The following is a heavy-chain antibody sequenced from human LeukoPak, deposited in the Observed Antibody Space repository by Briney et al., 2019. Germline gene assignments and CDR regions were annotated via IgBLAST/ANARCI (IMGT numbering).Heavy chain of an antibody. Sequence: GRSLRLSCAASGFAFSSYAMHWVRQGPGKGLEWVALVSYDGGSKYYADSVKGRITISRDNSKNTLYLQMNSLRAEDTALYYCAKTKGDYEYWSGYYKYYFDYWGQGTLVTVSS. J-gene: IGHJ4*02. V-gene: IGHV3-30-3*02. CDR3: AKTKGDYEYWSGYYKYYFDY. D-gene: IGHD3-3*01. CDR2: VSYDGGSK. CDR1: GFAFSSYA.